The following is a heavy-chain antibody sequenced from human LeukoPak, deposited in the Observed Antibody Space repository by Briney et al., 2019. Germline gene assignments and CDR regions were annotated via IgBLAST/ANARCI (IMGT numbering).Heavy chain of an antibody. D-gene: IGHD6-13*01. CDR2: ISGSNGNT. J-gene: IGHJ4*02. CDR3: ARLGFRYSSRYFDS. V-gene: IGHV1-18*01. CDR1: SYTFTRYG. Sequence: GASVKVSCKASSYTFTRYGISWVRQAPGQGLEWMGWISGSNGNTNYAQKFQGRVSITTDTSTSTAYMELRSLRSDDTAVYYCARLGFRYSSRYFDSWGQGTLVTVSS.